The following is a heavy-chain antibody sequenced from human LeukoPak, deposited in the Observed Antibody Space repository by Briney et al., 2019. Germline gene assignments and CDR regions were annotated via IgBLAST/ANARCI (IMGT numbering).Heavy chain of an antibody. V-gene: IGHV3-30*18. CDR2: ISYDGSNK. Sequence: PGGSLRLSCAASGFTFSSYSMNWVRQAPGKGLEWVAVISYDGSNKYYADSVKGRFTISRDNSKNTLYLQMNSLRAEDTAVYYCAKDRGLYYDSSGYARPFGYWGQGTLVTVSS. CDR3: AKDRGLYYDSSGYARPFGY. CDR1: GFTFSSYS. J-gene: IGHJ4*02. D-gene: IGHD3-22*01.